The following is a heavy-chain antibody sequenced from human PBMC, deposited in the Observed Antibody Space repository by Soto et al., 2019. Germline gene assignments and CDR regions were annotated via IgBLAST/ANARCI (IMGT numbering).Heavy chain of an antibody. V-gene: IGHV5-10-1*01. CDR1: GYRLINYW. Sequence: GAEVKKPGESLRLSCQGSGYRLINYWISWVRQMPGKGLEWVGRIDPSDSYTVYSPSFQGHVTISIDTAINTAFLEWRSLQASDTAMYYCVRHGNGTPFYFDFWGRGTLVPVSS. D-gene: IGHD1-1*01. CDR3: VRHGNGTPFYFDF. CDR2: IDPSDSYT. J-gene: IGHJ4*02.